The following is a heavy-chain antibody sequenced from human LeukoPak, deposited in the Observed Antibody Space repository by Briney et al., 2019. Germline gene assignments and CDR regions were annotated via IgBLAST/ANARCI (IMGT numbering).Heavy chain of an antibody. CDR2: ITGDGSTT. D-gene: IGHD5-24*01. Sequence: PGGSLRLSCAASGFTFSRSWMHWVRQAPGKGLVWVSRITGDGSTTIYADSVKGRFTISRDNAKNMVYLQLNSLRTEDTAVYYCARDNAYKIDYWGQGTLLTVSS. J-gene: IGHJ4*02. CDR1: GFTFSRSW. V-gene: IGHV3-74*01. CDR3: ARDNAYKIDY.